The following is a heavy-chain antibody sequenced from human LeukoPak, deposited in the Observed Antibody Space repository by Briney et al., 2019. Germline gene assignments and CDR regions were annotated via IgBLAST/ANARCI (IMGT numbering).Heavy chain of an antibody. Sequence: PSETLSLTCTVSGGSISSGDYYWSWIRQPPGKGLEWIGYIYYTGITNYNPSLKSRVTMSLDTSKTQFSLKLSSVTAADTAVYYCVGGAGGGGFDIWGQGTMVTVSS. D-gene: IGHD3-16*01. CDR2: IYYTGIT. J-gene: IGHJ3*02. V-gene: IGHV4-61*08. CDR1: GGSISSGDYY. CDR3: VGGAGGGGFDI.